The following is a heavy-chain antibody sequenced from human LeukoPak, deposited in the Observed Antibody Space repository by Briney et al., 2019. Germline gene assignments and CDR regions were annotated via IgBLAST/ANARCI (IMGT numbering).Heavy chain of an antibody. D-gene: IGHD3-3*01. CDR3: ARSYPVRPFGVVIITHYYYYGMDV. CDR1: GFTFSSYA. J-gene: IGHJ6*02. CDR2: ISYDGSNK. V-gene: IGHV3-30-3*01. Sequence: PGRSLRLSCAASGFTFSSYAMHWVRQAPGKGLEWVAVISYDGSNKYYADSVKGRFTISRDNSKNTLYLQMNSLRDEDTAVYYCARSYPVRPFGVVIITHYYYYGMDVWGQGTTVTVSS.